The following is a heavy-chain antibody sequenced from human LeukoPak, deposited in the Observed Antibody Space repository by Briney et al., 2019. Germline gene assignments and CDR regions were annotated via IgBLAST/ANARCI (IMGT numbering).Heavy chain of an antibody. V-gene: IGHV1-8*01. Sequence: ASVKVSCKASGYTFTSYDINWVRQATGQGLEWMGWMNPNSGNTGYAQKFQGRVTTTRNTSISTAYMELSSLRSEDTAVYYCARNLLLWFGESSSDCFDPWGQGTLVTVSS. CDR3: ARNLLLWFGESSSDCFDP. CDR1: GYTFTSYD. CDR2: MNPNSGNT. J-gene: IGHJ5*02. D-gene: IGHD3-10*01.